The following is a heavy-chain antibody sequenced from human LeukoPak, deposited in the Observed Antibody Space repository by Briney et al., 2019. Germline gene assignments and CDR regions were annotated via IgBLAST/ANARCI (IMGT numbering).Heavy chain of an antibody. CDR3: ATTYSGSGSHSKNHYYYYYVDV. CDR1: GGSISSSSYY. V-gene: IGHV4-39*06. CDR2: IDYICST. Sequence: SETLSLTRTVSGGSISSSSYYWGWIRQPPGKGLESIGSIDYICSTYYNPSLKSRVTISVDTCKNQFPLKLSSVSGADPAVDYCATTYSGSGSHSKNHYYYYYVDVWGKGTTVTVSS. J-gene: IGHJ6*03. D-gene: IGHD3-10*01.